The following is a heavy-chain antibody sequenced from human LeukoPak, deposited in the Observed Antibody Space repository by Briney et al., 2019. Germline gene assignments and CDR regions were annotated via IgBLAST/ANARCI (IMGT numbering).Heavy chain of an antibody. Sequence: PGGSLRLSCAASGFTFSSYEMNWVRQAPGKGLEWVSYISSSSSTIYYVDSVKGRFTISRDNVKNSLYLQMNSLRAEDTAVYYCARGGYYYYYMDVWGKGTTVTVSS. CDR1: GFTFSSYE. CDR2: ISSSSSTI. J-gene: IGHJ6*03. D-gene: IGHD3-10*01. CDR3: ARGGYYYYYMDV. V-gene: IGHV3-48*01.